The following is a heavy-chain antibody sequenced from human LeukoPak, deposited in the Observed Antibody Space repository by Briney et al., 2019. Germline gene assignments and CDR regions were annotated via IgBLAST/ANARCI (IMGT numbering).Heavy chain of an antibody. Sequence: GGSLRLSCAASGFTFSSSAMRWVRQAPGKGLGWVSAISGSGGSTYYADSVKGRFTISRDNSKNTLFLQMNSLRAEDTAVYYCAKREARQDYFDYWGQGTLVTVSS. J-gene: IGHJ4*02. CDR3: AKREARQDYFDY. D-gene: IGHD6-6*01. V-gene: IGHV3-23*01. CDR2: ISGSGGST. CDR1: GFTFSSSA.